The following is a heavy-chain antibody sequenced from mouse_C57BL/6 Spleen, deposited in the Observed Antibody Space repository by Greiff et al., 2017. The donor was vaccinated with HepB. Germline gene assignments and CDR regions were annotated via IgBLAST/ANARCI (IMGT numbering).Heavy chain of an antibody. CDR2: ISSGSSTI. J-gene: IGHJ3*01. D-gene: IGHD1-1*01. Sequence: DVKLVESGGGLVKPGGSLKLSCAASGFTFSDYGMHWVRQAPEKGLEWVAYISSGSSTIYYADTVKGRFTISRDNAKNTLFLQMTSLRSEDTAMYYCARNYYGSSDGWFAYWGQGTLVTVSA. CDR1: GFTFSDYG. CDR3: ARNYYGSSDGWFAY. V-gene: IGHV5-17*01.